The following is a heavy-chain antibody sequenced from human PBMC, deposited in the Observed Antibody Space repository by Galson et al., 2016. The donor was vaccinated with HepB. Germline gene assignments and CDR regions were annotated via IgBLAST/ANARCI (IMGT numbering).Heavy chain of an antibody. D-gene: IGHD2-2*01. V-gene: IGHV3-23*01. CDR2: ITGSGFRA. J-gene: IGHJ2*01. CDR1: GLTFHRYA. CDR3: ANRGGWEGLIEPAAKFDL. Sequence: SLRLSCAASGLTFHRYAMSWVRQAPGKGLEWVSGITGSGFRAYYADSVKGRFTISRDNSNSTIYLQMNSLRVDDTALYYCANRGGWEGLIEPAAKFDLWGRGTLVTVSS.